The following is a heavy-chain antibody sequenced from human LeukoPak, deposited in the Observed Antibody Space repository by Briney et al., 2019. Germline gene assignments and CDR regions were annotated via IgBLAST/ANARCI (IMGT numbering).Heavy chain of an antibody. V-gene: IGHV4-39*01. CDR3: ARRRNPTIAAAGRNWFDP. D-gene: IGHD6-13*01. J-gene: IGHJ5*02. Sequence: PSEILSLTCTVSGGSISSSSYYWGWIRQPPGKGLEWIGSIYYSGSTYYNPSLKSRVTISVDTSKNQFSLKLSSVTAADTAVYYCARRRNPTIAAAGRNWFDPWGQGTLVTVSS. CDR2: IYYSGST. CDR1: GGSISSSSYY.